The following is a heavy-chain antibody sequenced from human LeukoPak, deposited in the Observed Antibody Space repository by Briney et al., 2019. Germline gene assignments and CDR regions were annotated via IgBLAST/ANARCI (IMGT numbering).Heavy chain of an antibody. CDR3: ASNFDGSGSYWNY. V-gene: IGHV1-69*05. Sequence: ASVKVSCKASGGTFSSYAISWVRQAPGQGLEWMGGIIPIFGTANYVQKFQGRVTITTDESTSTAYMELSSLRSEDTAVYYCASNFDGSGSYWNYWGQGTLVTVSS. J-gene: IGHJ4*02. CDR2: IIPIFGTA. D-gene: IGHD3-10*01. CDR1: GGTFSSYA.